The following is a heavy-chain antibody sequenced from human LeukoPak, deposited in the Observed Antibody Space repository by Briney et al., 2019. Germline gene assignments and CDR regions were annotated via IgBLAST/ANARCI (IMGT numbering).Heavy chain of an antibody. CDR3: ARLMTTEIHDAFDI. CDR2: ISDSGNM. J-gene: IGHJ3*02. D-gene: IGHD4-11*01. Sequence: SETLSLTCTVSGDSLSRYYWSWIRQPPGPGLEWLAYISDSGNMNKNPALESRVSISGDTSKNQLSLILSSVTAADTALYYCARLMTTEIHDAFDIWGQGTMVIVSS. V-gene: IGHV4-59*01. CDR1: GDSLSRYY.